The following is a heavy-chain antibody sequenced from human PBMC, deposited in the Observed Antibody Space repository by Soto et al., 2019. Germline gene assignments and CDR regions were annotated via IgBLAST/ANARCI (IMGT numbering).Heavy chain of an antibody. Sequence: SHTLALPCAISGDSVSSDRAAWNWIRQSPSRGLEWLGRTYYRSKWYNDYAVSVKSRVTISADTSNNQFSLRLKPVTPEDTAVYYCAREGVLSIYSAYSWFDHWGQGTLVTVSS. CDR3: AREGVLSIYSAYSWFDH. J-gene: IGHJ5*02. CDR2: TYYRSKWYN. CDR1: GDSVSSDRAA. V-gene: IGHV6-1*01. D-gene: IGHD3-3*01.